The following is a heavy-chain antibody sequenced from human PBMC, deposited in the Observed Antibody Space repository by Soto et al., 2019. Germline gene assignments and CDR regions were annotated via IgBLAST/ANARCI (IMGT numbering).Heavy chain of an antibody. CDR1: GFTFSSYS. CDR3: ARGGSGGWDHYYYYGMDV. V-gene: IGHV3-48*02. J-gene: IGHJ6*02. CDR2: ISSSSSTI. Sequence: PGGSLRLSCAASGFTFSSYSMNWVRQAPGKGLEWVSYISSSSSTIYYADSVKGRFTISRDNAKNSLYLQMNSLRDEDTAVYYCARGGSGGWDHYYYYGMDVWGQGTTVTVSS. D-gene: IGHD6-19*01.